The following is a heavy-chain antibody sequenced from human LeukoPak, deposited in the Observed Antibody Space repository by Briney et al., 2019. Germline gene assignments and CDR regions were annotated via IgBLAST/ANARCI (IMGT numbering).Heavy chain of an antibody. CDR1: GYTLTDLS. Sequence: SVKVSCKVSGYTLTDLSIHWIQQAPGKGLEWMGGFHPEHGATIYAQKFQGRVTITRDTSASTAYMELSSLRSEDTAVYYCARDLRIYGSGRGSLDYWGQGTLVTVSS. J-gene: IGHJ4*02. D-gene: IGHD3-10*01. V-gene: IGHV1-24*01. CDR2: FHPEHGAT. CDR3: ARDLRIYGSGRGSLDY.